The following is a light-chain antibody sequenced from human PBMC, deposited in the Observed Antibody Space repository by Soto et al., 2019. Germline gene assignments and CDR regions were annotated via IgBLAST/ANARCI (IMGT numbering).Light chain of an antibody. J-gene: IGKJ4*01. CDR1: QDITIY. Sequence: DIQMTQSPSSLSASVGDRVTITCRAGQDITIYLAWDQQKPGKVPKLLISAASTLQSGVPSRFSGSGPGTDFTLTISSLQPEDVATYYCQKYDGAPLTFGGGTKVQIQ. CDR2: AAS. V-gene: IGKV1-27*01. CDR3: QKYDGAPLT.